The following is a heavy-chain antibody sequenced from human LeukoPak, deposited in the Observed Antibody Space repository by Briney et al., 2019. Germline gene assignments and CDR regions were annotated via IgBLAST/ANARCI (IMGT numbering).Heavy chain of an antibody. CDR1: GGSFSGYY. CDR3: ARDVVYDTSGYYPFDY. V-gene: IGHV4-34*01. CDR2: INHSGST. J-gene: IGHJ4*02. D-gene: IGHD3-22*01. Sequence: PSETLSLTCAVYGGSFSGYYWSWIRQPPGKGLEWIGEINHSGSTNYNPSLKSRVTISVDTSKNQFSLKLSSVTAADTAVYYCARDVVYDTSGYYPFDYWGQGTLVTVSS.